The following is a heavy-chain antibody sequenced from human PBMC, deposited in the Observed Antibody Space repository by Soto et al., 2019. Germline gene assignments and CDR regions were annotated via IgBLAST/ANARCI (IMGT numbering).Heavy chain of an antibody. Sequence: SETLSLACSVSGGSMRSQYWSWIRQPPGKELEWIGYIYYSGSTHYNPSLKSRVTISLDTSKNQFSLKLSSVTAADTAVYYCARHMIIVGPDTFAMWGQGTMVTVSS. CDR2: IYYSGST. V-gene: IGHV4-59*08. J-gene: IGHJ3*02. CDR1: GGSMRSQY. D-gene: IGHD3-22*01. CDR3: ARHMIIVGPDTFAM.